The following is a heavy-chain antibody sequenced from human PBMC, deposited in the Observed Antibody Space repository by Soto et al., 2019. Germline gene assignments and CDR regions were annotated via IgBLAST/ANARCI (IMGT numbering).Heavy chain of an antibody. CDR2: MYYSGST. Sequence: QVQLQESGPGLVRPSETLSLTCTVSGGSFSSYYWTWIRQSPGKGLEWIGYMYYSGSTDYNPSLRGRVAISIDTSKNQFSLRLNSMTAADTAVYYCAGRDCSGTNCYYLDYYYMDVWGKGTTVTVSS. D-gene: IGHD2-2*01. J-gene: IGHJ6*03. CDR1: GGSFSSYY. CDR3: AGRDCSGTNCYYLDYYYMDV. V-gene: IGHV4-59*08.